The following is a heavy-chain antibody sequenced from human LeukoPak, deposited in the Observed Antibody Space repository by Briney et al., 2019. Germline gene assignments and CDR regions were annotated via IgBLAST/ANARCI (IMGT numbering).Heavy chain of an antibody. D-gene: IGHD2-2*01. CDR3: AKDSGDIVVVPAAL. CDR2: ISGSGGST. V-gene: IGHV3-23*01. J-gene: IGHJ4*02. CDR1: GFTFSSYA. Sequence: PGGSLRLSCAASGFTFSSYAMSWVRQAPGKGLEWVSAISGSGGSTYYADSVKGRFTISRDNSKNTLYLQMNSLRAEDTAVYYCAKDSGDIVVVPAALWGQGTLVTVSS.